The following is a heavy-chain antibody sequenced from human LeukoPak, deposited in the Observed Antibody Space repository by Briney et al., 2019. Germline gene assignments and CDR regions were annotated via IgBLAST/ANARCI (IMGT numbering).Heavy chain of an antibody. V-gene: IGHV3-33*06. J-gene: IGHJ4*02. CDR3: AKDWEGGHGNGIDY. D-gene: IGHD1-26*01. Sequence: PGGSLRLSCAASGFTFSSYGMHWVRQAPGKGLEWVAVIWYDGSNKYYADSVKGRFTISRDNSKNTLYLQMNSLRAEDTAVYYCAKDWEGGHGNGIDYWGQGTLVTVSS. CDR1: GFTFSSYG. CDR2: IWYDGSNK.